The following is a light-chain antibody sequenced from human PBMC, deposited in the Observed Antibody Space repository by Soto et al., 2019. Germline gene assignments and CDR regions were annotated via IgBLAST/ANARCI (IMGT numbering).Light chain of an antibody. V-gene: IGKV3-20*01. CDR3: QQYGSPLT. CDR1: QSVSSSY. Sequence: EIGLTQSPGTLSLSPGERATLSCRASQSVSSSYLAWYQQKPGQAPRLLIYGASSRATGIPDRFSGSGAGTDFTLTISRLEPEDFAVYYCQQYGSPLTFGGGTKVDI. J-gene: IGKJ4*01. CDR2: GAS.